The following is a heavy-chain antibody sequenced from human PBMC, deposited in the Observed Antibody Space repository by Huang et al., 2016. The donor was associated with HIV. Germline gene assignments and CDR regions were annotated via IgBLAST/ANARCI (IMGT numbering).Heavy chain of an antibody. D-gene: IGHD4-4*01. V-gene: IGHV3-7*01. CDR2: INQDGSDA. CDR1: GFTFDGFW. Sequence: QLMEAGGGLVRPGGSLRLSCGVAGFTFDGFWMSWVRQAPGKGVEWVANINQDGSDAYYVESVRGRFTISRDNSKNSLYLQMNGLTDEDTAMYFCARDGPEYSNYLDFWGPGTLVTV. J-gene: IGHJ4*02. CDR3: ARDGPEYSNYLDF.